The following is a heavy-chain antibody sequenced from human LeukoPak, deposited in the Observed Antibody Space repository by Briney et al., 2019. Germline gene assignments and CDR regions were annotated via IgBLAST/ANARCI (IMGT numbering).Heavy chain of an antibody. D-gene: IGHD1-26*01. J-gene: IGHJ4*02. CDR2: IYYSGST. CDR1: GGSISSGDYY. Sequence: TLSLTCTVSGGSISSGDYYWSWIRKPPGKGLEWIGYIYYSGSTYYNPSLKSRVTISVDTSKNQFSLKLSSVTATDTAVYYCAGSPKWESNFDFWGQGTLVTVSS. V-gene: IGHV4-30-4*08. CDR3: AGSPKWESNFDF.